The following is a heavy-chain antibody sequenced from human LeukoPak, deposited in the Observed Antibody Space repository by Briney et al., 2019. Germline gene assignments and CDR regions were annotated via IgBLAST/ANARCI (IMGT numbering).Heavy chain of an antibody. J-gene: IGHJ4*02. Sequence: GGSLRLSCAASGFTFSSYGMHWVRQAPGKGLEWVAFIRYDGSNKYYADSVKGRFTISRDNSKNTLYLQMNRLRAEDTAVYYCAKDKGSCSSTSCYLWWGQGTLVTVSS. CDR2: IRYDGSNK. CDR1: GFTFSSYG. V-gene: IGHV3-30*02. CDR3: AKDKGSCSSTSCYLW. D-gene: IGHD2-2*01.